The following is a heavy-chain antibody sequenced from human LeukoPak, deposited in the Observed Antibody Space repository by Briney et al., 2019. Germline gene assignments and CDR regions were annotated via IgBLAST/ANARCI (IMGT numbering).Heavy chain of an antibody. D-gene: IGHD3-22*01. CDR2: IYYSGTT. Sequence: SETLSLTCTVSGGSISTYYWSWIRQPPGKGLEWIGYIYYSGTTNYNPSLKSRVTISVDTSKNQFSLNLSSVTAADTAVYYCARSLGTYYYDIIGFVYFQHWGQGTLVTVSS. J-gene: IGHJ1*01. V-gene: IGHV4-59*01. CDR3: ARSLGTYYYDIIGFVYFQH. CDR1: GGSISTYY.